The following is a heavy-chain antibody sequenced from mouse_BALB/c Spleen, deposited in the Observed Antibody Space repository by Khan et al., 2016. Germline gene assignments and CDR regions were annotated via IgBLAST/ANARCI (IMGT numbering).Heavy chain of an antibody. Sequence: QVRLQQSGAELVRPGTSVKISCKASGYAFTNYWLGWVKQRPGHGLEWIGDIYPGSGNTYYNEKFKGKATLTADKSSSTAYMQLSSLTSEDSAVYFCARRGITTARFAYWGQGTLVTVSA. CDR1: GYAFTNYW. CDR3: ARRGITTARFAY. J-gene: IGHJ3*01. V-gene: IGHV1-63*01. CDR2: IYPGSGNT. D-gene: IGHD1-2*01.